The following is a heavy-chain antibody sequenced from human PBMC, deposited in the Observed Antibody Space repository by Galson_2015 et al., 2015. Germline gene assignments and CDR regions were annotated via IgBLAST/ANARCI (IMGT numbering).Heavy chain of an antibody. J-gene: IGHJ1*01. V-gene: IGHV4-31*03. CDR3: ARGTHCGGGCYAGTEY. CDR1: GGSISSGGYY. Sequence: TLSLTCTVSGGSISSGGYYWTWIRQLPGKGLEWIGYVFHSGTTYYNPSLESRLTMSVDTSNIQFSLFLRSVSAADTAVYYCARGTHCGGGCYAGTEYWGQGLLVTVSS. D-gene: IGHD2-21*02. CDR2: VFHSGTT.